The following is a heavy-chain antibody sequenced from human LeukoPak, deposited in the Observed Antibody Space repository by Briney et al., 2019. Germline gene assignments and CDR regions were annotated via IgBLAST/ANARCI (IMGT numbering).Heavy chain of an antibody. V-gene: IGHV3-53*01. Sequence: GGSLRLSCAASGFTVSSNYMSWVRQAPGKGLEWVSVIYSGGSTYYADSVKGRFTISRDNSKNTLYLQMNSLRAEDTAVYYCAKDQAPLLRYFDWLSSFDYWGQGTLVTVSS. D-gene: IGHD3-9*01. J-gene: IGHJ4*02. CDR3: AKDQAPLLRYFDWLSSFDY. CDR2: IYSGGST. CDR1: GFTVSSNY.